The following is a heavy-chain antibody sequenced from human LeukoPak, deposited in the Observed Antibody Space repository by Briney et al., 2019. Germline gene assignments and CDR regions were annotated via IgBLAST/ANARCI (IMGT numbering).Heavy chain of an antibody. J-gene: IGHJ4*02. CDR1: GFTFSSYS. V-gene: IGHV3-48*02. CDR2: ITSRSSPI. Sequence: PGGSLRLSCAASGFTFSSYSMNWVRQAPGKGLEWVSYITSRSSPIHYADSVKGRFTISRDNAKNSLYLQMNSLRDEDTAVYYCVRDPHALDYWGRGILVTVSS. CDR3: VRDPHALDY.